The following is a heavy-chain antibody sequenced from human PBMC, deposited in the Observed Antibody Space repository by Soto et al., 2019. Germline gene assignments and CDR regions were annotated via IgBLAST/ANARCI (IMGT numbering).Heavy chain of an antibody. CDR2: IYYSGST. CDR1: GGSISSGDYY. D-gene: IGHD2-15*01. Sequence: PSETLSLTCSVSGGSISSGDYYWNWIRQPPGKGLEWIGHIYYSGSTYYNPSLKSRVTISVDRSKNQFSLKLSSVTAADTAVYYCARCSSGTYYFDYWGQGTLVTVSS. V-gene: IGHV4-30-4*01. J-gene: IGHJ4*02. CDR3: ARCSSGTYYFDY.